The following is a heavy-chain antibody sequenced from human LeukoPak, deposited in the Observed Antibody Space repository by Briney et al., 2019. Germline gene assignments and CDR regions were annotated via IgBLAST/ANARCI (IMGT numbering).Heavy chain of an antibody. CDR2: IYYSGST. CDR3: ARGRGYSGYDPFDY. D-gene: IGHD5-12*01. V-gene: IGHV4-61*01. CDR1: GGSVSSDSYY. Sequence: SETLSLTCTVSGGSVSSDSYYWSWIRQPPGKGLEWIGYIYYSGSTNYNPSLKSRVTISVDTSKNQFSLKLSSVTAADTAVYYCARGRGYSGYDPFDYWGQGTLVTVSS. J-gene: IGHJ4*02.